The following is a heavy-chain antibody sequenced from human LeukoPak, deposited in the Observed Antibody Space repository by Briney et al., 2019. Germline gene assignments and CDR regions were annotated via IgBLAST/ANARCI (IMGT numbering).Heavy chain of an antibody. CDR1: GYTFTGYY. CDR3: ASSDVPHYYDSSGYSRLPIY. Sequence: GASVKVSCKASGYTFTGYYMHWVRQAPGQGLEWMGWINPNSGGTNYAQKFQGRVTMTRDTSISTAYMELSRLRSDDTAVYYCASSDVPHYYDSSGYSRLPIYWGQGTLVTVSS. V-gene: IGHV1-2*02. CDR2: INPNSGGT. J-gene: IGHJ4*02. D-gene: IGHD3-22*01.